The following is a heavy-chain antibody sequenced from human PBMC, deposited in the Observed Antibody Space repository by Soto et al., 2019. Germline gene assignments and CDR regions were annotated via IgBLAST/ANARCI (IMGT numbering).Heavy chain of an antibody. D-gene: IGHD6-19*01. CDR2: ISGSGGST. CDR3: AKDLGALSSGWYSRLDY. V-gene: IGHV3-23*01. J-gene: IGHJ4*02. CDR1: GFTFSSYA. Sequence: PGGSLRLSCAASGFTFSSYAMSWVRQAPGKGLEWVSAISGSGGSTYYADSVKGRFTISRDNSKNTLYLQMNSLRAEDTAVYYCAKDLGALSSGWYSRLDYWGQGTLVTVSS.